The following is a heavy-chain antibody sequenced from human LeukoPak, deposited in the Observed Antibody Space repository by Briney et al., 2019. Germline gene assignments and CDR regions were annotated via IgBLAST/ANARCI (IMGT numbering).Heavy chain of an antibody. CDR3: ARASHYYGSGSYYNVDAFDI. J-gene: IGHJ3*02. CDR2: ISAYNGNT. Sequence: GASVTVSCKASGYTFTSYGISWVRQAPGQGLEWMGWISAYNGNTNYAQKLQGRVTMTTDTSTSTAYMELRSLRSDDTAVYYCARASHYYGSGSYYNVDAFDIWGQGTMVTVSS. D-gene: IGHD3-10*01. CDR1: GYTFTSYG. V-gene: IGHV1-18*01.